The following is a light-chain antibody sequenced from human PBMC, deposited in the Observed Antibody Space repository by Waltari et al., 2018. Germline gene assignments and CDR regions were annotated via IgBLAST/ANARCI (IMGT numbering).Light chain of an antibody. CDR3: QQRSNWPPST. J-gene: IGKJ2*01. Sequence: EIVLTQSPATLSLSPGERATLSCRASQSVSSYLAWYQQKPGQAPRLLIYDASNRATGIPDRFSGSGSGTDFTLTISSLEPEDFAVYYCQQRSNWPPSTFGQGTKVESK. CDR1: QSVSSY. CDR2: DAS. V-gene: IGKV3-11*01.